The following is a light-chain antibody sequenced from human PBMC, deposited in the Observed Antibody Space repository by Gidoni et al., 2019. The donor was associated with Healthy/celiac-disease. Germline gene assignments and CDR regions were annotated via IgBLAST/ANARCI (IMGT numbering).Light chain of an antibody. Sequence: DIQMTQSPSSLSASVGDRVTITCRASQSISSYLNWYQQKPGKAPKLLIYAASSLQSGVPSMFSGSGSGTDFTLTISSLQPEDFATYYCQQSYSTLITFGQXTRLEIK. CDR3: QQSYSTLIT. CDR1: QSISSY. CDR2: AAS. V-gene: IGKV1-39*01. J-gene: IGKJ5*01.